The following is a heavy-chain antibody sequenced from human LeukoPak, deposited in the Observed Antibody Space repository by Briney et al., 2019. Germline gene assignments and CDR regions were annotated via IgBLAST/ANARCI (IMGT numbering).Heavy chain of an antibody. V-gene: IGHV4-34*01. CDR1: GGSFSGYY. J-gene: IGHJ5*02. CDR3: ARGPRSPYRGYCSSTSCPWFDP. CDR2: INHSGST. Sequence: NPSETLTLTCAVYGGSFSGYYWSWIRQPPGKGLEWIGEINHSGSTNYNPSLKSRVTISVDTSKNQFSLKLSSVTAADTAVYYCARGPRSPYRGYCSSTSCPWFDPWGQGTLVTVSS. D-gene: IGHD2-2*01.